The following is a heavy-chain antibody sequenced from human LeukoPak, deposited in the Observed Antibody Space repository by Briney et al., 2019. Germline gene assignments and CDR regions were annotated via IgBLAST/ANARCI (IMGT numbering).Heavy chain of an antibody. J-gene: IGHJ4*02. CDR1: GFTFSSYA. D-gene: IGHD3-22*01. CDR3: ARAMMVVTNLWGVYDY. V-gene: IGHV3-23*01. CDR2: ISAGGGTT. Sequence: GGSLRLSCAVSGFTFSSYAMSWVRQAPGKGLEWVSGISAGGGTTYDTDSVKGRFTFSRDNSKNTLYLQMNSLRAEDTAVYFCARAMMVVTNLWGVYDYWGQGTLVTVSS.